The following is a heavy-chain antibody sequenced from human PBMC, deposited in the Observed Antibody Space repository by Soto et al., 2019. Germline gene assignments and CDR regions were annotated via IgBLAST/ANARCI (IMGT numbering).Heavy chain of an antibody. Sequence: PGESLKISCKGSGYSLTSYWIGWVRQMPGKGLEWMGTIYPGDSDTRYSPSFQGRVTISADKSISTAYLQWSSLRASDTAMYYCARLEYTSSSGDYWGQGTLVTVSS. D-gene: IGHD6-6*01. V-gene: IGHV5-51*01. J-gene: IGHJ4*02. CDR2: IYPGDSDT. CDR3: ARLEYTSSSGDY. CDR1: GYSLTSYW.